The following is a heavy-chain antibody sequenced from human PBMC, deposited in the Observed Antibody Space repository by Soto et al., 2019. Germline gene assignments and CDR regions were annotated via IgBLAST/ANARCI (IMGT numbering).Heavy chain of an antibody. CDR3: AREGVMALFDY. CDR2: IYYSGST. Sequence: KTSETLSLTCAVSGGSISSGNSYSWSWIRQPPGKGLEWIGYIYYSGSTNYNPSLKSRVTISVDTSKNQFSLKLSSVTAADTAVYYCAREGVMALFDYWGQGTLVIVSS. CDR1: GGSISSGNSY. V-gene: IGHV4-61*01. J-gene: IGHJ4*02.